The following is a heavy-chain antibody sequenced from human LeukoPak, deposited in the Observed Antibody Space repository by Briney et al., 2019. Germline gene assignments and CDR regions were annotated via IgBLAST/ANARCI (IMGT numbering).Heavy chain of an antibody. J-gene: IGHJ4*02. CDR2: ISSSSSYI. D-gene: IGHD3-10*01. V-gene: IGHV3-21*01. Sequence: GGSLRLSCAASGFTFSSYSMNWVRQAPGKGLEWVSSISSSSSYIYYADSVKGRFTISRDNAKNSPYLQMNSLRAEDTAVYYCARGTEYYYGSGSSSFDYWGQGTLVTVSS. CDR1: GFTFSSYS. CDR3: ARGTEYYYGSGSSSFDY.